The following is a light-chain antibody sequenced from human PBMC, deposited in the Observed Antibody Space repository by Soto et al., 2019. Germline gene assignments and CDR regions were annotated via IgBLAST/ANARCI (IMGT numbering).Light chain of an antibody. Sequence: SPGTLSLSPGERATLSCRASQNVGGRFLAWYQQKPGQAPRLLINVASTRATGIPDRFSGSGSGTDFTLTISRLEPEDFAVYYCQQYGTSPIAFGQGTRQEIK. J-gene: IGKJ5*01. V-gene: IGKV3-20*01. CDR1: QNVGGRF. CDR2: VAS. CDR3: QQYGTSPIA.